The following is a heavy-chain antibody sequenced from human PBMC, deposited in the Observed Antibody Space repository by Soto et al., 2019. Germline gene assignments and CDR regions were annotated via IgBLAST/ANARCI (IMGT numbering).Heavy chain of an antibody. Sequence: QVQLVQSGAEVKKPRSSVKVSCKASGGTFNNYAISWVRQAPGQGLEWMGGIIPIFGRANYAQKFQGRLTITADESTSTAYMELSSLRSDDTAMFYCARDAFYYDGPTGIYYFDYWGQGTLVTVSS. CDR1: GGTFNNYA. J-gene: IGHJ4*02. CDR2: IIPIFGRA. V-gene: IGHV1-69*12. CDR3: ARDAFYYDGPTGIYYFDY. D-gene: IGHD1-1*01.